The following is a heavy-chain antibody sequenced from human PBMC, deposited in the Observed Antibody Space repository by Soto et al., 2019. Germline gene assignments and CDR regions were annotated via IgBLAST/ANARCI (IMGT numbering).Heavy chain of an antibody. CDR3: ASLGIAAPGTRYFVDY. CDR1: GYSFTSYW. V-gene: IGHV5-10-1*01. CDR2: IDPSDSYT. Sequence: GESLKISCKGSGYSFTSYWISWVRQMPGKGLEWMGRIDPSDSYTNYSPSLQGHVTISADKSISTAYLQWSSLKASDTAMYYCASLGIAAPGTRYFVDYWGQGTLVTVSS. D-gene: IGHD6-13*01. J-gene: IGHJ4*02.